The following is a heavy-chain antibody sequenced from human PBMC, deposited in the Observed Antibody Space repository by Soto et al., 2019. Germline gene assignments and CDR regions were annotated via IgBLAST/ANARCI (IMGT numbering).Heavy chain of an antibody. V-gene: IGHV1-46*01. CDR1: GYKFTTYF. CDR3: VRGYCTTTPCSGEFQQ. J-gene: IGHJ1*01. Sequence: GASVKVSCKASGYKFTTYFIHWVRQAPGQGLEWMGMIHPSGDTGYGQKFRGRVTMTIDTSTTTAYMELRNLTSEDTAIYFSVRGYCTTTPCSGEFQQWGKGTMVTVXS. D-gene: IGHD2-8*01. CDR2: IHPSGDT.